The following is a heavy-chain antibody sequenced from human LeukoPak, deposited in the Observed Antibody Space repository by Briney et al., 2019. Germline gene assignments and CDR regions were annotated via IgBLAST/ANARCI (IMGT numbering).Heavy chain of an antibody. D-gene: IGHD3-9*01. V-gene: IGHV3-7*01. CDR2: IKQDGSEK. CDR1: GFTFSSYW. Sequence: GGSLGLSCAASGFTFSSYWMTWVRQAPGKGLEWVAIIKQDGSEKYYVDSVKGRFTISRDNAKNSLFLQMNSLRAEDTAVYYCAGDSGWLFRYWGQGTLVTVSS. J-gene: IGHJ4*02. CDR3: AGDSGWLFRY.